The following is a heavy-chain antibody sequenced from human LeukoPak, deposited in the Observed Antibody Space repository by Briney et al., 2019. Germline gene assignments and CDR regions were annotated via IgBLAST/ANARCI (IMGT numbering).Heavy chain of an antibody. J-gene: IGHJ4*02. CDR1: GGTFSSYA. CDR2: ISTYNGNA. D-gene: IGHD4-17*01. Sequence: GASVKVSCKASGGTFSSYAISWVRQAPGQGLEWMGWISTYNGNADYAQKLQGRVTMTTDTSTSTAYMELRSLRSDDTAVYYCARITQTDYDFDYWGQGTLVIVSS. V-gene: IGHV1-18*01. CDR3: ARITQTDYDFDY.